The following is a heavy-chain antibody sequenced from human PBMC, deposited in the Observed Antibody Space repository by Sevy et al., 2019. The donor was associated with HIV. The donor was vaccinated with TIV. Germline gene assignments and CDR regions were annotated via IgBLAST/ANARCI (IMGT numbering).Heavy chain of an antibody. Sequence: SETLSLTCAVYGGSISGYYWSWIRQPPGKGLEWIGEINHSGSTNYNPSLKSRVTISVDTSKNQFSLKLSSVTAADTAVYYCARLGYDYVWGSPLRAFDIWGQGTMVTVSS. CDR1: GGSISGYY. CDR2: INHSGST. CDR3: ARLGYDYVWGSPLRAFDI. D-gene: IGHD3-16*01. V-gene: IGHV4-34*01. J-gene: IGHJ3*02.